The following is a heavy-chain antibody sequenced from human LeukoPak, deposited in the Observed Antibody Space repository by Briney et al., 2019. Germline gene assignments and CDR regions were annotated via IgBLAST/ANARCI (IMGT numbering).Heavy chain of an antibody. V-gene: IGHV4-61*02. D-gene: IGHD2-2*01. CDR2: ISTTGNS. Sequence: PSETLSLTCTVSGDSIGSGPYYWSWIRQPAGKGLEWVGRISTTGNSNYNPSLKSRVTISLDTSNNQFFLKLSSVTAADTAVYYCAITRTSHWMYYWGQGTLVTVSS. J-gene: IGHJ4*02. CDR1: GDSIGSGPYY. CDR3: AITRTSHWMYY.